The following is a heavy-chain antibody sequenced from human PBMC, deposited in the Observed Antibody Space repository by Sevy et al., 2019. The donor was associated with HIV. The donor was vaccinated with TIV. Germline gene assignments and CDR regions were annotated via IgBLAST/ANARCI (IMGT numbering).Heavy chain of an antibody. Sequence: ASVKVSCKASGYTFTSYRIYWVRQAPGQGLEWMGWISPFNGDTNYAQKFQGRVTMITDTSTSTAYMELRSLRSDDTAVYYCARAYCSGGSCYSLAYWGQGALVTVSS. CDR1: GYTFTSYR. CDR2: ISPFNGDT. CDR3: ARAYCSGGSCYSLAY. D-gene: IGHD2-15*01. J-gene: IGHJ4*02. V-gene: IGHV1-18*01.